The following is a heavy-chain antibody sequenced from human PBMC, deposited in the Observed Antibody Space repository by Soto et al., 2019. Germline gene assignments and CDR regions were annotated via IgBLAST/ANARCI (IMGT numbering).Heavy chain of an antibody. D-gene: IGHD6-13*01. J-gene: IGHJ4*02. CDR2: ISGSGGST. Sequence: GGSLRLSCAASGFTFSSYAMSWVRQAPGKGLEWVSAISGSGGSTYYADSVKGRFTISRDNSKNTLYLQMNSLRAEDTAVYYCAKGRVSIAAAQYYFDYWGQGTLVTVSS. CDR3: AKGRVSIAAAQYYFDY. V-gene: IGHV3-23*01. CDR1: GFTFSSYA.